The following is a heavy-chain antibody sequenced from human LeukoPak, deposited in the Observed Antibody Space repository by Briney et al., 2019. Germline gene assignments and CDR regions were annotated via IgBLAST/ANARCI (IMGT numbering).Heavy chain of an antibody. CDR2: ISGIGGNT. Sequence: GGSLRLSCAASGFTLSSYPMTWVRQVPGKGLEWVSGISGIGGNTDYADSVKGRFTISRDDSKNTLYLQMNSLRAEDTAVYYCAKPHSTNGIAARRGSSLGDWGQGTLVTVSS. CDR3: AKPHSTNGIAARRGSSLGD. J-gene: IGHJ4*02. D-gene: IGHD6-6*01. CDR1: GFTLSSYP. V-gene: IGHV3-23*01.